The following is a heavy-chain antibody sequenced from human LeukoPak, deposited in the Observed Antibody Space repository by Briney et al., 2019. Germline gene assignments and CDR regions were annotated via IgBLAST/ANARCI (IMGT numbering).Heavy chain of an antibody. CDR3: ARLKIAVATYFDY. CDR2: IYPGDSDT. Sequence: GESLKISCKGSGYSFTSYWIGWVRQMPGKGLEWMGIIYPGDSDTRCSPSFQGQVTISADRSISTAYLQWSSLKASDTAMYYCARLKIAVATYFDYWGQGTLVTVSS. J-gene: IGHJ4*02. V-gene: IGHV5-51*01. CDR1: GYSFTSYW. D-gene: IGHD6-19*01.